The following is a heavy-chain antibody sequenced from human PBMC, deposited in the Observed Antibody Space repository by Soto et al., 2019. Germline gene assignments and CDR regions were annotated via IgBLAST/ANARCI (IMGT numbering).Heavy chain of an antibody. CDR1: GFTFDDYG. Sequence: PGGSLRLSCAASGFTFDDYGMSWVRQAPGKGLERVSGINWNGGSTGYADSVKGRFTISRDNAKNSLYLQMNSLRAEDTALYHCARDRIENWNYDPVWFAPWGQGTLVTVSS. CDR2: INWNGGST. CDR3: ARDRIENWNYDPVWFAP. V-gene: IGHV3-20*01. D-gene: IGHD1-7*01. J-gene: IGHJ5*02.